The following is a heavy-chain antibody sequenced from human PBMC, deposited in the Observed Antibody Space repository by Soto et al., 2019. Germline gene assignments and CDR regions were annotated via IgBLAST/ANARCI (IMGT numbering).Heavy chain of an antibody. CDR2: ISGSGGST. J-gene: IGHJ4*02. CDR1: GFTFSSYA. CDR3: AKDSAVLRYFDWLPSLIDY. V-gene: IGHV3-23*01. Sequence: GGSLRLSCAASGFTFSSYAMSWVRQAPGKGLEWVSAISGSGGSTYYADSVKGRFTISRDNSKNTLYLQMNSLRAEDTAVYYCAKDSAVLRYFDWLPSLIDYWGQGTLVTVSS. D-gene: IGHD3-9*01.